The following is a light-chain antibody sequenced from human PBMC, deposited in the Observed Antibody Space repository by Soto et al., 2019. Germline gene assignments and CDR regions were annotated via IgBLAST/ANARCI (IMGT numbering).Light chain of an antibody. CDR1: QSISTW. J-gene: IGKJ1*01. V-gene: IGKV1-5*03. CDR2: KAS. Sequence: QMTQSPSTLSASVGDTVTITCRASQSISTWLAWYQQKPGKDPKLLIYKASTVESGVPSRFSGSGSGTEFTLTISSLQPDDFATYYCQQYNTYSTFGQGTKVEIK. CDR3: QQYNTYST.